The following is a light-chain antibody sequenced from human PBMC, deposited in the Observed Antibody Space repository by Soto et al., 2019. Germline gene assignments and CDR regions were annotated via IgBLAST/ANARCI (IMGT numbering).Light chain of an antibody. Sequence: DIQMTQSPSTLSASVGDRVTITCRASQNINSWLAWYQQKPGKAPNLLIYDASTLESGVPSRFSGSGSGTEFTLTISSLQPEDFATYYCQQFHSFSRTFGQGTKVEAK. V-gene: IGKV1-5*01. CDR2: DAS. J-gene: IGKJ1*01. CDR3: QQFHSFSRT. CDR1: QNINSW.